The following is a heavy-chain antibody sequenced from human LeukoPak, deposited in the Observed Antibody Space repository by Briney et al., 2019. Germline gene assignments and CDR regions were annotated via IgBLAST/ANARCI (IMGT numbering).Heavy chain of an antibody. J-gene: IGHJ4*02. CDR2: IFGGGGT. V-gene: IGHV3-53*01. Sequence: GGSLRLSCAASGFTVSSNYMSWVRQAPGKGLEWVSVIFGGGGTYYGDSVRGRFTISRDNSKNTLYLQMNSLRAEDTAVYYCATERWGSFYFDYWGQGTLVTVSS. D-gene: IGHD5-24*01. CDR1: GFTVSSNY. CDR3: ATERWGSFYFDY.